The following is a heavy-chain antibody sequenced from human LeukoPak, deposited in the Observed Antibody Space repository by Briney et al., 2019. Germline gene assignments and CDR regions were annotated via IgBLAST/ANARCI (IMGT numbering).Heavy chain of an antibody. Sequence: GGSLRLSCAASGFTFSSYAMHWVRQAPGKGLEWMAVISYDGSNKYYADSVKGRFTISRDNSKNTLFLQMNSLRAEDTAVYYCARESHCSGGNCYSNGLDIWGQGTMVTVSS. J-gene: IGHJ3*02. CDR3: ARESHCSGGNCYSNGLDI. CDR1: GFTFSSYA. V-gene: IGHV3-30*03. D-gene: IGHD2-15*01. CDR2: ISYDGSNK.